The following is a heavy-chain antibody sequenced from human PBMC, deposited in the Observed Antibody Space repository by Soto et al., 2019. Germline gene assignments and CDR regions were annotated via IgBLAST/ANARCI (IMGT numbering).Heavy chain of an antibody. D-gene: IGHD3-10*01. CDR1: GFTFSTYP. Sequence: EVQLLESGGGLVQVGESLRLSCPASGFTFSTYPMSWVRQAPGKGLEWVSSISGSGGSTYYADSVRGRFTISRDNSKNTLYLQMNSLRAEDTAVYYCAKNNLFGSGTKVYWGQGTLVTVSS. CDR3: AKNNLFGSGTKVY. J-gene: IGHJ4*02. V-gene: IGHV3-23*01. CDR2: ISGSGGST.